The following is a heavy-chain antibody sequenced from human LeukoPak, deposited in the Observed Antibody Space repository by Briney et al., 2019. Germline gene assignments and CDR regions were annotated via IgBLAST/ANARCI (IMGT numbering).Heavy chain of an antibody. CDR3: ARGPGGELDH. J-gene: IGHJ4*02. CDR2: IYYTGTT. CDR1: GDSISSSSYY. V-gene: IGHV4-31*03. D-gene: IGHD2-8*02. Sequence: SETLSLTCTVSGDSISSSSYYWGWIRQPPGKGLEWIGYIYYTGTTYYNPSLKSRVTLSVDTSKNQFSLKLNSVTAADSAVYYCARGPGGELDHWGQGTLVTVSS.